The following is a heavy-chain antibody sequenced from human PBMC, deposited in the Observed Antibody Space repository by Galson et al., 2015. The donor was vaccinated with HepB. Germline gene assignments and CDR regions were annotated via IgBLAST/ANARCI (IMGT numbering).Heavy chain of an antibody. CDR2: ISGSGGST. D-gene: IGHD3-3*01. V-gene: IGHV3-23*01. Sequence: SLRLSCAASGFTFSSYAMSWVRQAPGKGLEWVSAISGSGGSTYYADSVKGRFTISRDNSKNTLYLQMNSLRAEDTAVYYRAKGILSASRLLEWFADYWGQGTLVTVSS. J-gene: IGHJ4*02. CDR3: AKGILSASRLLEWFADY. CDR1: GFTFSSYA.